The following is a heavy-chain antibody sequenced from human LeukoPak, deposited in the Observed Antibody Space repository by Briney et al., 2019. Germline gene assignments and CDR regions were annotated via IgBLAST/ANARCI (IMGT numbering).Heavy chain of an antibody. CDR1: GYTFTGYY. V-gene: IGHV1-2*02. CDR3: ARGVTIVVVPAAIEYYFDY. CDR2: INPNSGGT. Sequence: GASVKVSCKASGYTFTGYYMHWVRQALGQGLEWMGWINPNSGGTNYAQKFQGRVTMTRDTSISTAYMELSRLRSDDTAVYYCARGVTIVVVPAAIEYYFDYWGQGTLVTVSS. J-gene: IGHJ4*02. D-gene: IGHD2-2*01.